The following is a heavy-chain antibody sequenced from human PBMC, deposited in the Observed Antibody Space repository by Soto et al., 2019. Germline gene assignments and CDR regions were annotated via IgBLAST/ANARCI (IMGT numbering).Heavy chain of an antibody. CDR1: GFTFSSYD. J-gene: IGHJ2*01. D-gene: IGHD2-15*01. V-gene: IGHV3-23*01. CDR2: ISSSGGST. Sequence: EVQLLESGGGLVQPGGSLRLSCEASGFTFSSYDMSWVRQAPGKGLEWVSAISSSGGSTYYADSVEGRFTISRDNSKNTVSLQMNSLRAEDTAVYYCAKDGPHCSGVRCYLCWYFDLWGRGTLVTVSS. CDR3: AKDGPHCSGVRCYLCWYFDL.